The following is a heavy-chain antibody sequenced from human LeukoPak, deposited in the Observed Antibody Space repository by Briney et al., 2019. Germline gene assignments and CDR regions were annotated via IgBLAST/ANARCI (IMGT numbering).Heavy chain of an antibody. CDR3: TRDYDSEDY. J-gene: IGHJ4*02. V-gene: IGHV1-69*01. D-gene: IGHD3-3*01. CDR1: GGTFSSYT. Sequence: SVKVSCKASGGTFSSYTISWVRQAPGQGLEWLGGIIPLFGSANYAQKFQGRVTITADESTSTAYMELSSLRSEDTAVYYCTRDYDSEDYWGQGTLVTVSS. CDR2: IIPLFGSA.